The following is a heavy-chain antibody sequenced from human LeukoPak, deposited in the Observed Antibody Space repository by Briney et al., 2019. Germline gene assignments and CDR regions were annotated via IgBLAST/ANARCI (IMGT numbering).Heavy chain of an antibody. CDR1: GVSITSYY. CDR2: IYYSGNT. J-gene: IGHJ4*02. D-gene: IGHD4-17*01. Sequence: SETLSLTCTVSGVSITSYYWSWIRQPPGKGLEWIGYIYYSGNTNYNPSLKSRVTISVDTSKNQFSLKLSSVTAADTAVYYCARARGTTVRYWGQGTLVTVSS. CDR3: ARARGTTVRY. V-gene: IGHV4-59*01.